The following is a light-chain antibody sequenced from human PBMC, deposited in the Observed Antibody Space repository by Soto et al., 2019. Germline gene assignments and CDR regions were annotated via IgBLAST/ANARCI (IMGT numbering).Light chain of an antibody. CDR1: SNDIGAYNY. Sequence: QAVVTQPASVSGSPRQSITISCTGTSNDIGAYNYVSWYQQSPDKAPKLLIYDVNNRPSGVSTRFSGSKSGNTASLTISGLQAEDEADYYCSSYTKTSTLVVFGGGTKLTVL. CDR3: SSYTKTSTLVV. CDR2: DVN. V-gene: IGLV2-14*01. J-gene: IGLJ3*02.